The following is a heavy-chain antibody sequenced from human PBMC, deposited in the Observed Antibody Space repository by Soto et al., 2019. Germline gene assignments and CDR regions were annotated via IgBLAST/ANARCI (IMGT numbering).Heavy chain of an antibody. D-gene: IGHD2-15*01. CDR2: ISYDGSNK. Sequence: GGSLRLSCAASGFTFSSYGMHWVRQAPGKGLEWVAVISYDGSNKYYADSVKGRFTISRDNSKNTLYLQMNSLRAEDTAVYYCAKDLGYGSGGSCYPNWFAPWGQGTLVTVSS. V-gene: IGHV3-30*18. CDR1: GFTFSSYG. CDR3: AKDLGYGSGGSCYPNWFAP. J-gene: IGHJ5*02.